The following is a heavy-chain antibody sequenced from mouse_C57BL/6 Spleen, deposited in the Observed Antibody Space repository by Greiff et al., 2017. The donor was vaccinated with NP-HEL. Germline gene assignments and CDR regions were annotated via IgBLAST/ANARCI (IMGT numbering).Heavy chain of an antibody. J-gene: IGHJ2*01. D-gene: IGHD3-2*02. CDR1: GYAFSSSW. V-gene: IGHV1-82*01. CDR3: ASEAQATFDY. CDR2: IYPGDGDT. Sequence: VQLQQSGPELVKPGASVKISCKASGYAFSSSWMNWVKQRPGKGLEWIGRIYPGDGDTNYNGKFKGKATLTADKSSSTAYVQLSSLTSEDSAVYFCASEAQATFDYWGQGTTLTVSS.